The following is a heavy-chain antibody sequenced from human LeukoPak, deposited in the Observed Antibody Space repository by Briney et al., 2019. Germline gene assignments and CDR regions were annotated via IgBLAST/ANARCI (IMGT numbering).Heavy chain of an antibody. CDR1: GFTFGDYS. D-gene: IGHD3-9*01. CDR2: IRSKGYGGTA. CDR3: TREIRYFDWFQADY. J-gene: IGHJ4*02. V-gene: IGHV3-49*03. Sequence: SGGSLRLSCTTSGFTFGDYSMSWFRQAPGKGLEWVGFIRSKGYGGTAEYAASVKGRFTISRDDSNSIAYLQMDGLKTEDTAVYYCTREIRYFDWFQADYWGQGTLVTVSS.